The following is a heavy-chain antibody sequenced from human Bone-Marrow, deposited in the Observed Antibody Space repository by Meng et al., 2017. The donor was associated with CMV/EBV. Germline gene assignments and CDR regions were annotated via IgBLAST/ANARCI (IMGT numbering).Heavy chain of an antibody. CDR1: IHSIRSSNW. CDR3: ARTGDCTSTSCYTYFDF. CDR2: IYYSGGI. J-gene: IGHJ4*02. V-gene: IGHV4-28*05. Sequence: SETLSLTCDVSIHSIRSSNWWGWIRQPPGKGLEWIGYIYYSGGIYYNPSLKSRVTMSVDTSKNQVSLKLNSVTAVDTAIYYCARTGDCTSTSCYTYFDFWGQGTLVTVSS. D-gene: IGHD2-2*02.